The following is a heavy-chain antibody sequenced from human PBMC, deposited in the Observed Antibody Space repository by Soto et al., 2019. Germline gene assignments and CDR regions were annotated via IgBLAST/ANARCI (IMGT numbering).Heavy chain of an antibody. CDR3: AREGSYSAYNFAHGIQLWYFDF. CDR1: GGSINTFY. Sequence: SETLSLTCTVSGGSINTFYWSWVRQPAGKGLEWIGRIFSSGSTSFNPSLESRVAMSVDTSKNHLSLNLSSVTAADMAVYYCAREGSYSAYNFAHGIQLWYFDFWGQGALVTSPQ. J-gene: IGHJ4*02. V-gene: IGHV4-4*07. D-gene: IGHD5-12*01. CDR2: IFSSGST.